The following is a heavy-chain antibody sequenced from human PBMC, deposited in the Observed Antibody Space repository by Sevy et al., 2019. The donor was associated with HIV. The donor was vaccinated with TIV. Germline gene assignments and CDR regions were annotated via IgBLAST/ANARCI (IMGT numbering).Heavy chain of an antibody. CDR2: ISGSGGST. J-gene: IGHJ4*02. V-gene: IGHV3-23*01. D-gene: IGHD3-22*01. CDR1: GLTFSSYA. Sequence: GGSLRLSCAASGLTFSSYAMSWVRQAPGKGLEWVSPISGSGGSTYYADSVKGRFTISRDNSKNTLYLQMNSLRAEDTAVYYCAKDRTYYDSSGPPSHFDYWGQGTLVTVSS. CDR3: AKDRTYYDSSGPPSHFDY.